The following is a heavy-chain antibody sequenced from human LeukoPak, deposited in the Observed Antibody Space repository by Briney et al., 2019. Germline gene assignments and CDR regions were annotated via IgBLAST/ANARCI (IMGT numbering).Heavy chain of an antibody. CDR3: ARERELPDY. D-gene: IGHD1-26*01. Sequence: GASVKVSCKASGYTFVTYGISWVRQAPGQGLEWMGRISSYNGNTEYAQKFQGRVTMTTDTSTSTAYMQVRSLRSDDTAVYYCARERELPDYWGQGTLVTVSS. J-gene: IGHJ4*02. CDR1: GYTFVTYG. V-gene: IGHV1-18*04. CDR2: ISSYNGNT.